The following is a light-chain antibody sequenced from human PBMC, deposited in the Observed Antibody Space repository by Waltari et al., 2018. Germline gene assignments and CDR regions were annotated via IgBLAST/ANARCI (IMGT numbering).Light chain of an antibody. CDR2: GAS. CDR3: QQYNNWPPWT. Sequence: EIVMTQSPATLSVSPGVRATLSCRASQSVSSNLAWYQQKPGQAPRLLIYGASTRATGIPVRFSGSGSGTEFTLTISSLQSEDFAVYYCQQYNNWPPWTFGQGTKVEIK. J-gene: IGKJ1*01. CDR1: QSVSSN. V-gene: IGKV3-15*01.